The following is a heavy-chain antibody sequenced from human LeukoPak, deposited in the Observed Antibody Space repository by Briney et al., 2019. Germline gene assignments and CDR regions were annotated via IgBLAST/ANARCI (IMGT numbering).Heavy chain of an antibody. CDR2: FDPEDGET. CDR1: GYTLTELS. CDR3: ATDGDGYSSGFLGD. J-gene: IGHJ4*02. Sequence: ASVKVSCKVSGYTLTELSMHWVRQAPGKGLEWMGGFDPEDGETIYAQKFQGRVTMTEDTSTDTAYMELGSLRSEDTAVYYCATDGDGYSSGFLGDWGQGTLVTVSS. V-gene: IGHV1-24*01. D-gene: IGHD6-19*01.